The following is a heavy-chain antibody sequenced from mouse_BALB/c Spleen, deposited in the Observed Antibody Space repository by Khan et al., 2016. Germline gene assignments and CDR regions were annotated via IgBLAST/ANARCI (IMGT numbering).Heavy chain of an antibody. V-gene: IGHV3-2*02. D-gene: IGHD1-1*01. CDR2: ISYSGST. CDR3: ARSAYGDKDAMDY. CDR1: GYSITSDYA. Sequence: EVQLQESGPGLVKPSQSLSLTCTVSGYSITSDYAWNWIRQFPGNRLEWMVYISYSGSTSYNPSPKSRISITRDTSKNQFFLQLNSGTSEDTATYYSARSAYGDKDAMDYWGQGTSVTVSS. J-gene: IGHJ4*01.